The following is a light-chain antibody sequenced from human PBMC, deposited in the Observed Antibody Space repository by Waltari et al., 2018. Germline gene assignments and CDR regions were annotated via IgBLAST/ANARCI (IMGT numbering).Light chain of an antibody. V-gene: IGKV1-5*01. CDR3: QHYNNYS. CDR1: QSIRGW. CDR2: DAS. J-gene: IGKJ1*01. Sequence: DIQMTQSPSTLSASVGDRVTITCRASQSIRGWLAWYQQKPGKATKVLIYDASTLESGVSSRFSGSGSGTEFTLTINGLQPDDFATYYCQHYNNYSFGQGTRVEIK.